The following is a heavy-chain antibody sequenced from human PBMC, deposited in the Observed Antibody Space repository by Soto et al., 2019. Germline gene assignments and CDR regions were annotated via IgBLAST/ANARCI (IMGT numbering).Heavy chain of an antibody. CDR2: INPKSGDT. V-gene: IGHV1-2*02. CDR3: TRSVGSYSYNGMDV. Sequence: ASVKVSCKASGYTLTDYFMHWVRQAPGQGLEWMGCINPKSGDTYYSQKFQGRVTMTRDTSFTTAYMELRRMRSDDTDMYFCTRSVGSYSYNGMDVWGQGTSVTVS. CDR1: GYTLTDYF. J-gene: IGHJ6*02. D-gene: IGHD1-26*01.